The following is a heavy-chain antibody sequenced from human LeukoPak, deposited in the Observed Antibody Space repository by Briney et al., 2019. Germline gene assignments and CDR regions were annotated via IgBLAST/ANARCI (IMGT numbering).Heavy chain of an antibody. CDR3: ARDGPYEQLRYFDWPPRGRYGMDV. CDR2: ISSSSSYI. J-gene: IGHJ6*02. CDR1: GFTFSSYS. D-gene: IGHD3-9*01. Sequence: GGSLRLSCAASGFTFSSYSMNWVRQAPGKGLEWVSSISSSSSYIYYADSVKGRFTISRDNAKNSLYLQMNSLRAEDTAVYYCARDGPYEQLRYFDWPPRGRYGMDVWGQGTTVTVSS. V-gene: IGHV3-21*01.